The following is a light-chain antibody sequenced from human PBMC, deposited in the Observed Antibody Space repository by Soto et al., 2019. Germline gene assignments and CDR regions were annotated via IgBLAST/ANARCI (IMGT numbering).Light chain of an antibody. CDR1: SSDVGGYNY. V-gene: IGLV2-14*01. CDR3: SSYTSSRVV. J-gene: IGLJ2*01. Sequence: QSALTQPASVSGSPGQSITISCTGTSSDVGGYNYVSWYQQHPGKAPKLMIYDVSNRPSGVSNRFSGSKSGNTASLTISGLQAEDEDDYYCSSYTSSRVVFGAGTKLTVL. CDR2: DVS.